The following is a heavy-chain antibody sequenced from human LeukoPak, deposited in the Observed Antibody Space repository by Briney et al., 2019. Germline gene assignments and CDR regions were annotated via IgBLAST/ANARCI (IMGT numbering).Heavy chain of an antibody. CDR3: AREGLSLGYCSSTSCYDWFDP. Sequence: ASVKVSCKASGYTFTSYAMHWVRQAPGQRVEWRGWINAGNGNTKYSQEFQGRVTITRDTSASTAYMELSSLRSEDMAVYYCAREGLSLGYCSSTSCYDWFDPWGQGTLVTVSS. CDR1: GYTFTSYA. D-gene: IGHD2-2*01. CDR2: INAGNGNT. J-gene: IGHJ5*02. V-gene: IGHV1-3*03.